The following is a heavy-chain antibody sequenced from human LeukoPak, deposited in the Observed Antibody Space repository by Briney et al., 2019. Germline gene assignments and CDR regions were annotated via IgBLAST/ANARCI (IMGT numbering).Heavy chain of an antibody. V-gene: IGHV1-46*01. CDR3: ATSETVGTTTGRRVLDY. D-gene: IGHD1-26*01. CDR2: INPRGGST. Sequence: ASVRVSCKASGYTFTTYYMHWVRQAPGQGLEWMGIINPRGGSTGYAQKFQGRVTMTRDTSTSTVYMELSSLRSEDTAVYYCATSETVGTTTGRRVLDYWGQGTLVTVSS. CDR1: GYTFTTYY. J-gene: IGHJ4*02.